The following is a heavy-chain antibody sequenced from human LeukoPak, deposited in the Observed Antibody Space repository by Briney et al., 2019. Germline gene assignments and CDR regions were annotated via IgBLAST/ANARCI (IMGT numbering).Heavy chain of an antibody. D-gene: IGHD6-13*01. V-gene: IGHV3-23*01. CDR1: GFTFSSYA. J-gene: IGHJ4*02. CDR2: ISGSGGSSVST. CDR3: AKDLSTSSWYYFDD. Sequence: PGGSLRLSCAASGFTFSSYAMSWVRQAPGKGLEWVSAISGSGGSSVSTYYADSVKGRFTISRDNSKNTLYLQMNSLRAEDTAVYYCAKDLSTSSWYYFDDWGQGTLVTVSS.